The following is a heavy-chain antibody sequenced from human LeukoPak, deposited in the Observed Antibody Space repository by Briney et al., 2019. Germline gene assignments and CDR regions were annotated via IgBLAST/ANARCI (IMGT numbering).Heavy chain of an antibody. CDR2: IYYSGST. D-gene: IGHD6-6*01. J-gene: IGHJ6*03. CDR1: GGSISSYY. Sequence: PSETLSLTCTVSGGSISSYYWSWIRQPPGKGLEWIGYIYYSGSTNYNPSLKSRVTISVDTSKNQFSLKLSSVTAADTAVYYCARVSAARGLDVWGKGTTVTVSS. CDR3: ARVSAARGLDV. V-gene: IGHV4-59*08.